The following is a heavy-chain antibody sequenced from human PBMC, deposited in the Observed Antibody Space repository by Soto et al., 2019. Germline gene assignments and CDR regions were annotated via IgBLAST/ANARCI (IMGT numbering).Heavy chain of an antibody. CDR2: TYYRSIWQT. V-gene: IGHV6-1*01. CDR3: ATLVGNSGLDH. Sequence: QVQLQQSGPGLVKPSQTLSLTCAISGDSVSSNSAVWNWIRQSPSRGLEWLGRTYYRSIWQTEYAVSVKSRMTINPDASKNQFSPQLNSVTPEDTAMYYCATLVGNSGLDHSGQGTLVTVSS. J-gene: IGHJ4*02. D-gene: IGHD6-25*01. CDR1: GDSVSSNSAV.